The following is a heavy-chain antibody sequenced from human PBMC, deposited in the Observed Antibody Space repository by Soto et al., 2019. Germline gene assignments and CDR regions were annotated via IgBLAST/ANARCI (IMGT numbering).Heavy chain of an antibody. D-gene: IGHD6-13*01. CDR3: ARGGYSSTWSNLLDRSGLDV. CDR2: IVPLFRTT. J-gene: IGHJ6*02. Sequence: SVKVSCKTSGGTFSSYAINWVRQAPGQGLEWMGGIVPLFRTTNYAQKFQGRVTITADTSTYTVYMELSELRSGDTAVYYCARGGYSSTWSNLLDRSGLDVWGQGTTVTVSS. CDR1: GGTFSSYA. V-gene: IGHV1-69*06.